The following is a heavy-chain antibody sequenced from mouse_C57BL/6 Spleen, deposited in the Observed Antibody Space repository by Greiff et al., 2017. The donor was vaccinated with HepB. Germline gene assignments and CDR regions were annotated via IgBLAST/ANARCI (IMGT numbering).Heavy chain of an antibody. CDR2: INPSSGYT. V-gene: IGHV1-4*01. J-gene: IGHJ1*03. Sequence: QVQLQQSGAELARPGASVKMSCKASGYTFTSYTMHWVKQRPGQGLEWIGYINPSSGYTKYNQKFKDKATLTADKSSSTAYMQLSSLTSEDSAVYYCARSEGNYYGSSYWYFDVWGTGTTVTVSS. CDR1: GYTFTSYT. D-gene: IGHD1-1*01. CDR3: ARSEGNYYGSSYWYFDV.